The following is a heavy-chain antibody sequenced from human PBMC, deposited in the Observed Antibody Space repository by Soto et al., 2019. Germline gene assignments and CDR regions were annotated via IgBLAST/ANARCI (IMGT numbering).Heavy chain of an antibody. Sequence: GGSLRLSCAVSGFTFSSYDMHWVRQAPGKGLEWVAVISYDGSNKYYADSVKGRFTISRDNSKNTLYLQMNSLRAEDTAVYYCAREGDYSSSWTGYYYYGMDVWGQGTTVTVSS. J-gene: IGHJ6*02. V-gene: IGHV3-30*03. CDR3: AREGDYSSSWTGYYYYGMDV. D-gene: IGHD6-13*01. CDR1: GFTFSSYD. CDR2: ISYDGSNK.